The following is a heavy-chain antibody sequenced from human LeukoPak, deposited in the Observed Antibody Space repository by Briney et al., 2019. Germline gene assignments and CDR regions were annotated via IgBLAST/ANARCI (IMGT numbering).Heavy chain of an antibody. V-gene: IGHV4-30-2*01. CDR2: IYHSGNT. Sequence: PSETLSLTCTVSGGSISSGGYYWSWIRQPPGKGLEWIGYIYHSGNTDYNPSLKSRDTISLDRSNNQFSLKLNSITAADTAVYYRARAGVGISTNWLDPWGQGILVAVSS. D-gene: IGHD2/OR15-2a*01. CDR1: GGSISSGGYY. J-gene: IGHJ5*02. CDR3: ARAGVGISTNWLDP.